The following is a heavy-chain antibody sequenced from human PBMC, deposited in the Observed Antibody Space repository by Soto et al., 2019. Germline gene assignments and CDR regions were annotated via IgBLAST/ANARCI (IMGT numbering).Heavy chain of an antibody. J-gene: IGHJ4*02. D-gene: IGHD5-18*01. Sequence: SEPLSRTCTVAGGSISSYYWSWIRQPPGKGLEWIGYIYYSGSTNYNPSLKSRVTISVDTSKNQFSLKLSSVTAADTAVYYCARRGLGYSYGYYFDYWGQGTLVTVS. CDR1: GGSISSYY. CDR3: ARRGLGYSYGYYFDY. V-gene: IGHV4-59*08. CDR2: IYYSGST.